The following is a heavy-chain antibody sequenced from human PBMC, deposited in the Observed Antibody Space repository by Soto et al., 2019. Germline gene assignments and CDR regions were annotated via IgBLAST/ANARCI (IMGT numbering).Heavy chain of an antibody. V-gene: IGHV1-69*15. CDR3: ARALRIFGVDTAFDI. D-gene: IGHD3-3*01. Sequence: QVQLVQSGAEVKKPGSSVKVSCKASGGTFSSYTINWVRQAPGQGLEWMGSIIPLFDTPTYAQKFQDTVTISADESTSTAYMELSSLKSDDTAVYYCARALRIFGVDTAFDIWGQGTVVTVSS. J-gene: IGHJ3*02. CDR1: GGTFSSYT. CDR2: IIPLFDTP.